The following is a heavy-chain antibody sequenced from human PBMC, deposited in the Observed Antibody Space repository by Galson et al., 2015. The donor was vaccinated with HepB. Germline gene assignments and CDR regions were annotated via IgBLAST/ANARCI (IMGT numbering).Heavy chain of an antibody. CDR2: ISAYNGNT. CDR1: GYTFTSYG. CDR3: ARSAGEGRGITFGGVIAQTYYYYYMDV. J-gene: IGHJ6*03. D-gene: IGHD3-16*02. V-gene: IGHV1-18*01. Sequence: SVKVSCKASGYTFTSYGISWVRQAPGQGLEWMGWISAYNGNTNYAQKLQGRVTMTTDTSTSTAYMELRSLRSDDTAVYYCARSAGEGRGITFGGVIAQTYYYYYMDVWGKGTTVTVSS.